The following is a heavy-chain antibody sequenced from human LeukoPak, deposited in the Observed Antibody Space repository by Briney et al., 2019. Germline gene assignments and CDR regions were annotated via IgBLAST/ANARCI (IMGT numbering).Heavy chain of an antibody. CDR1: GYSFGSYY. D-gene: IGHD6-13*01. CDR2: IYPGDSET. CDR3: ARLRISTWYYFDY. V-gene: IGHV5-51*01. Sequence: GESLKIPCQGSGYSFGSYYIAWVRQLAGKGLEWMGTIYPGDSETRYSPSFQDQVTISADKSINSAYLQWSSLKASDTAIYYCARLRISTWYYFDYWGQGSLVTVSS. J-gene: IGHJ4*02.